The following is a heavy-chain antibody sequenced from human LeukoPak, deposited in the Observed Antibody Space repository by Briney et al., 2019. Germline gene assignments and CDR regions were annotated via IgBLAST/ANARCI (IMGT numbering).Heavy chain of an antibody. CDR1: GFTFSSYS. J-gene: IGHJ6*03. Sequence: GSLRLSCAASGFTFSSYSMNWVRQAPGKGLEWVSSISSSSSYIYYADSVKGRFTISRDNAKNSLYLQMNSLRAEDTAVYYCARDGSITMVRGVISLYYYYMDVWGKGTTVTVSS. CDR2: ISSSSSYI. D-gene: IGHD3-10*01. V-gene: IGHV3-21*01. CDR3: ARDGSITMVRGVISLYYYYMDV.